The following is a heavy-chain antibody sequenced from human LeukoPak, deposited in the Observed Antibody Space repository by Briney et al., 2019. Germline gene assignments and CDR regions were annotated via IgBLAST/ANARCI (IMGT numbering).Heavy chain of an antibody. CDR2: IIPIFGTA. V-gene: IGHV1-69*05. CDR3: ARGRLWGGWPYWYFDL. J-gene: IGHJ2*01. CDR1: GGTFSSYA. D-gene: IGHD6-19*01. Sequence: ASVKVSCKASGGTFSSYAISWVRQAPGQGLEWMGRIIPIFGTANYAQKFQGRVTITTDESASTAYMELSSLRSEDTAVYYCARGRLWGGWPYWYFDLWGRGTLVTVSS.